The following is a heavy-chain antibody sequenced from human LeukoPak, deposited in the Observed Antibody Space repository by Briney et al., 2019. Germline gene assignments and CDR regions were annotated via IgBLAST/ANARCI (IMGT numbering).Heavy chain of an antibody. J-gene: IGHJ1*01. D-gene: IGHD2-2*01. V-gene: IGHV4-30-4*01. Sequence: SETLSLTCAVSGGSISSGDYYWSWIRQPPGKGLEWIGYIYYSGSTYYNPSLKSRVTISVDTSKNQFSLKLSSVTAADTAVYHCARGSSSTSNEYFQHWGQGTLVTVSS. CDR1: GGSISSGDYY. CDR3: ARGSSSTSNEYFQH. CDR2: IYYSGST.